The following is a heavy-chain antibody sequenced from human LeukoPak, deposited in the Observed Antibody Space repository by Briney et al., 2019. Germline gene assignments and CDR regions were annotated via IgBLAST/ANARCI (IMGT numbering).Heavy chain of an antibody. CDR1: GFTFNDYY. D-gene: IGHD2-2*01. Sequence: GGSLRLSCAASGFTFNDYYMSWIRQAPGKGLEWVSCISSSGSTIYYADSVKGRFTISRDNAKNSLYLQMNSLRAEDTAVYYCARDRGYCSSTSCYPGHWFDPWGQGTLVTVSS. V-gene: IGHV3-11*01. CDR2: ISSSGSTI. CDR3: ARDRGYCSSTSCYPGHWFDP. J-gene: IGHJ5*02.